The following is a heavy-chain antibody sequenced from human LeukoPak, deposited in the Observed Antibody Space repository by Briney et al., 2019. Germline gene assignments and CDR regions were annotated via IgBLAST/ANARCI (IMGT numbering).Heavy chain of an antibody. J-gene: IGHJ4*02. D-gene: IGHD7-27*01. Sequence: GGSLRLSCAASGFTFSSYNMNWVRQAPGKGLEWVSCISGSGNNMYYADSVKGRFTISRDNAKNSLYLQMNSLRAEDTAVYYCARDLGMEFDYWGQGTLVTVSS. CDR3: ARDLGMEFDY. CDR1: GFTFSSYN. CDR2: ISGSGNNM. V-gene: IGHV3-21*01.